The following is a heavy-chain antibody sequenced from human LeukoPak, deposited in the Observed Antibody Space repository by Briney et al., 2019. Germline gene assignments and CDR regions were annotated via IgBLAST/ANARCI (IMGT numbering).Heavy chain of an antibody. J-gene: IGHJ4*02. V-gene: IGHV3-53*01. CDR1: GFIVSSNY. Sequence: PGGSLRLSCAASGFIVSSNYMSWVRQAPGKGLEWVSAIYSGGSTYYADSVKGRFTISRDNSKNTLYLQMNSLRGEDTALYYCARVIPFYDSSSYYYFDYWGQGTLVTVSS. CDR3: ARVIPFYDSSSYYYFDY. CDR2: IYSGGST. D-gene: IGHD3-22*01.